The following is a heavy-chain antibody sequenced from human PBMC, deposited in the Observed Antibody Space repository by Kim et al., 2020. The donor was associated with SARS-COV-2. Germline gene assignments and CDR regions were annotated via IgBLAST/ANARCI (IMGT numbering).Heavy chain of an antibody. J-gene: IGHJ4*02. Sequence: GGSLRLSCAASGFTFSSYSMNWVRQAPGKGLEWVSYISSSSSTIYYADSVKGRFTISRDNAKNSLYLQMNSLRDEDTAVYYCAREADNSGSYLGFVRGPYCFDCWGQGTLVTVSS. CDR2: ISSSSSTI. V-gene: IGHV3-48*02. D-gene: IGHD1-26*01. CDR1: GFTFSSYS. CDR3: AREADNSGSYLGFVRGPYCFDC.